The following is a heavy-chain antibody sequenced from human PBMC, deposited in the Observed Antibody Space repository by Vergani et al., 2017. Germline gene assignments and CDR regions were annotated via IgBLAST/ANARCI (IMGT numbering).Heavy chain of an antibody. CDR1: GFTFDDYA. CDR2: ISWNSGSI. D-gene: IGHD5-18*01. Sequence: VQLVESGGGVVQPGRSLRLSCAASGFTFDDYAMHWVRQAPGKGLEWVSGISWNSGSIGYADSVKGRFTISRDNAKNSLYLQMNSLRAEDTALYYCAKAREAMVFLAPWFDPWGQGTLVTVSS. V-gene: IGHV3-9*01. J-gene: IGHJ5*02. CDR3: AKAREAMVFLAPWFDP.